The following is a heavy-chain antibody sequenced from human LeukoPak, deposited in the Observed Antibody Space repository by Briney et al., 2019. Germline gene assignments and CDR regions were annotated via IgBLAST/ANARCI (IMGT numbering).Heavy chain of an antibody. CDR3: ARVESSSSDIDY. D-gene: IGHD6-6*01. CDR1: GGTFSSYT. CDR2: IIPILGIA. Sequence: ASVKVSCKASGGTFSSYTISWVRQAPGQGLEWMGRIIPILGIANYAQKFQGRVTITADKSTSTAYMELSCLRSEDTAVYYCARVESSSSDIDYWGQGTLVTVSS. J-gene: IGHJ4*02. V-gene: IGHV1-69*02.